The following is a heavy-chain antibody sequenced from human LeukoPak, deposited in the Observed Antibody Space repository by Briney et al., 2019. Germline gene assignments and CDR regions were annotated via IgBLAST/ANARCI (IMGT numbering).Heavy chain of an antibody. Sequence: GGSLRLSCVVSGFTFSNYEMYWVRQAPGKGLEWVSYISSSGSTIYYADSVKGRFTISRVNAKNSLSLQMNTLRAEDTAVYYCASSMTTVTSPAYWGQGTLVTVSS. D-gene: IGHD4-17*01. CDR2: ISSSGSTI. J-gene: IGHJ4*02. CDR3: ASSMTTVTSPAY. V-gene: IGHV3-48*03. CDR1: GFTFSNYE.